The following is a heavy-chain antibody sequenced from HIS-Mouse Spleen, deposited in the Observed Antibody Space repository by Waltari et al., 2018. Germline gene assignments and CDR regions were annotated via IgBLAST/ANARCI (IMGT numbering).Heavy chain of an antibody. Sequence: EVQLLESGGGLVQPGGSLSLSCAASGFTFRSISMGWVRQAPGKGLEWVSAISGSGGSTYYADSVKGRFTISRDNSKNTLYLQMNSLRAEDTAVYYCAKSRGGDCYDYWGQGTLVTVSS. CDR1: GFTFRSIS. CDR3: AKSRGGDCYDY. CDR2: ISGSGGST. J-gene: IGHJ4*02. V-gene: IGHV3-23*01. D-gene: IGHD2-21*01.